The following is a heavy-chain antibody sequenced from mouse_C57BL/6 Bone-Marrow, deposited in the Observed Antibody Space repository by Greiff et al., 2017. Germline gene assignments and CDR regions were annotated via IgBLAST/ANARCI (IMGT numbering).Heavy chain of an antibody. CDR2: INPNYGTT. V-gene: IGHV1-39*01. D-gene: IGHD2-4*01. CDR3: ARGYDYDYAMDY. CDR1: GYSFTDYN. J-gene: IGHJ4*01. Sequence: EVQLQQSGPELVKPGASVKISCKASGYSFTDYNMNWVKQSNGKSLEWIGVINPNYGTTSYNQKFKGKATLTVDQYSSTAYMQLKSLTSENSAVYYCARGYDYDYAMDYWGQGTSVTVSS.